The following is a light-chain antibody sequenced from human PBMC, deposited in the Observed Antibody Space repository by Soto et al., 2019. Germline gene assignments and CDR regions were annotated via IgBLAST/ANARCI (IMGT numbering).Light chain of an antibody. CDR1: QGITSY. J-gene: IGKJ3*01. V-gene: IGKV1-27*01. CDR3: QKYDGPPFA. Sequence: DIQMAQSPSSLSASIGDRVTITCRASQGITSYLAWYQQKPGKVPKVLIYAASTLQSGVPSRFSGSGSGTDFTLTMSSLQPKDVASYYFQKYDGPPFAFGPGTIVDIK. CDR2: AAS.